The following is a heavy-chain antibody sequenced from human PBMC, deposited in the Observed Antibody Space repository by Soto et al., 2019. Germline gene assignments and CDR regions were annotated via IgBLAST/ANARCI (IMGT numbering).Heavy chain of an antibody. J-gene: IGHJ4*02. V-gene: IGHV4-61*01. CDR2: ISYSGSS. CDR3: ARGVRLILGY. D-gene: IGHD3-16*01. Sequence: QVQLQESGPGLVKPSETLSLTCTVSGGSVSSGSYYWYWIRQPPGKGLEWIAYISYSGSSSYNSSRKSQVTISVATSKTQFSLNLSSVTAADTAVYYCARGVRLILGYWGQGTLVTVSS. CDR1: GGSVSSGSYY.